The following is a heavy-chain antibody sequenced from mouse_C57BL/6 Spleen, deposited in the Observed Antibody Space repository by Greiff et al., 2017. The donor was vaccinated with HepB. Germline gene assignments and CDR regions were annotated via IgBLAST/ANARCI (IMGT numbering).Heavy chain of an antibody. D-gene: IGHD1-1*01. CDR2: IDPSDSYT. V-gene: IGHV1-69*01. CDR1: GYTFTSYW. CDR3: ARRGITVVADAMDY. Sequence: VQLQQPGAELVMPGASVKLSCKASGYTFTSYWMHWVKQRPGQGLEWIGEIDPSDSYTNYNQKFKGKSTLTVDKSSSTAYMQLSSLTSEDSAVYYCARRGITVVADAMDYWGQGTSVTVSS. J-gene: IGHJ4*01.